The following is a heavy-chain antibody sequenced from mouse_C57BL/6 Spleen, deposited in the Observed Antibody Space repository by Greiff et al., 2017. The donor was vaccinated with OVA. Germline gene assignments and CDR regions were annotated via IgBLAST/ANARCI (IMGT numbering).Heavy chain of an antibody. CDR2: INPGSGGT. CDR3: ASYRPSEALDY. Sequence: QVQLQQSGAELVRPGTSVKVSCKASGYAFTNYLIEWVKQRPGQGLEWIGVINPGSGGTNYNEKFKGKATLTADKSSSTVYMQLSSLTSEDSAVFFGASYRPSEALDYWGQGTTVTVSS. V-gene: IGHV1-54*01. D-gene: IGHD5-5*01. J-gene: IGHJ4*01. CDR1: GYAFTNYL.